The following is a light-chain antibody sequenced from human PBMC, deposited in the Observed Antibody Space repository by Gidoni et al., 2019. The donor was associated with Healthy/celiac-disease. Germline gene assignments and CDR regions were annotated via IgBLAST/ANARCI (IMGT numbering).Light chain of an antibody. J-gene: IGLJ2*01. V-gene: IGLV1-40*01. CDR1: SSNIGAGYD. CDR3: QSYDSSLSGSV. Sequence: QSVLTQPPSVSGAPGQRVTSPCTGSSSNIGAGYDVHWYQHLPGTAPKLLIYGNSNRPSGVPDRFSGSKSGTSASLAITGLQAEDEADYYCQSYDSSLSGSVFGGGTKLTVL. CDR2: GNS.